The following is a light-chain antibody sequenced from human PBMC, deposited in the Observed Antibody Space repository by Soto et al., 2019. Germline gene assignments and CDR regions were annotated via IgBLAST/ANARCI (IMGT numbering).Light chain of an antibody. CDR2: GAS. J-gene: IGKJ2*01. CDR3: QQFRSSPYT. CDR1: QSISSSY. V-gene: IGKV3-20*01. Sequence: EIVLTQSPGTLSLSPGERATLSCRASQSISSSYLAWYQQRPGQAPRLLIFGASSRATGIPDRFSGSGSGTDFALTISRLEPEDFAVYFCQQFRSSPYTLGQGTKLENK.